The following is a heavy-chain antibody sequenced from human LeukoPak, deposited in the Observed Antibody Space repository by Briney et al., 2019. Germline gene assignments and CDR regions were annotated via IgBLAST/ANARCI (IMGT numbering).Heavy chain of an antibody. D-gene: IGHD2-21*01. Sequence: GGSLRLSCAASGLTFGNAYMDWVRQAPGKALEWVGRIKPKTDGETTEYAAPVKGRFSISRDDSKNMLYLQMNSLKTEDTAVYYCITPLPYSAQGGQGTLVTVSS. CDR1: GLTFGNAY. CDR3: ITPLPYSAQ. J-gene: IGHJ4*02. CDR2: IKPKTDGETT. V-gene: IGHV3-15*07.